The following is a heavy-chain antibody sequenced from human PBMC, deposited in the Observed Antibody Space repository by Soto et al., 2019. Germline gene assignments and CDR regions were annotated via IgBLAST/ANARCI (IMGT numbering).Heavy chain of an antibody. Sequence: QVQLVESGGGLVKPGGSLRLSCAASGFTFSDYYMSWIRQAPGKGLEWVSYISSSGSTIYYADAVKGRFTISRDNAKNSRYLQMNSLRAEDTAVYYCARDVVVVAASLGYYYYYGMDVWGQGTTVTVSS. CDR3: ARDVVVVAASLGYYYYYGMDV. CDR2: ISSSGSTI. V-gene: IGHV3-11*01. J-gene: IGHJ6*02. D-gene: IGHD2-15*01. CDR1: GFTFSDYY.